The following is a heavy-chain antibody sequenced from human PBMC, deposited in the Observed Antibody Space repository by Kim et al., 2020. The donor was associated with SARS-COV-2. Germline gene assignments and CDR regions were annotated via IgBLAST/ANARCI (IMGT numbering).Heavy chain of an antibody. Sequence: DPSKGRFTTPRNNSTNTLYLQMNSLRAEDTAVYYCAKDRVLREYYYGMDVWGQGTTVTVSS. V-gene: IGHV3-30*02. CDR3: AKDRVLREYYYGMDV. D-gene: IGHD3-10*01. J-gene: IGHJ6*02.